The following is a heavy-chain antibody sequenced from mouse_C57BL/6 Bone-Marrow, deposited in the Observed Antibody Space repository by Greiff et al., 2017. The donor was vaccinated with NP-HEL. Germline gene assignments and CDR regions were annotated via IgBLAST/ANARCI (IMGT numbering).Heavy chain of an antibody. CDR1: GFNIKDDY. D-gene: IGHD2-3*01. V-gene: IGHV14-4*01. CDR3: TPYGYYAWFAY. CDR2: IDPENGDT. J-gene: IGHJ3*01. Sequence: EVQLQQSGAELVRPGASVKLSCTASGFNIKDDYMHWVKQRPEQGLEWIGWIDPENGDTEYASKSQGKATITADTSSNTAYLQLSSLTSEDTAVYYCTPYGYYAWFAYWGQGTLVTVSA.